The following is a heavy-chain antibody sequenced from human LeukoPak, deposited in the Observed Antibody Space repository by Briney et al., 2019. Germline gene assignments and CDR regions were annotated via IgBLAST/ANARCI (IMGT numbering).Heavy chain of an antibody. CDR3: AREREWLNDYNWFDP. CDR2: KWYDGSNK. D-gene: IGHD3-3*01. J-gene: IGHJ5*02. CDR1: GFTFSSYG. Sequence: GRSLRLSCAASGFTFSSYGMHWVRQAPGKRLEWVAVKWYDGSNKYYADSVKGRFTISRDNSKNTLYLQMNSLRAEDTAVYYCAREREWLNDYNWFDPWGQGTLVTVSS. V-gene: IGHV3-33*01.